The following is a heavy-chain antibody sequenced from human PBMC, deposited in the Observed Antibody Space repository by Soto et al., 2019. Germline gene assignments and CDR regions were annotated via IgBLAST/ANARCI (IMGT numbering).Heavy chain of an antibody. V-gene: IGHV4-59*01. CDR1: GGSISVYY. D-gene: IGHD1-26*01. CDR3: ARGVGSSPPRY. Sequence: SETLSLTCTISGGSISVYYWSWIRQPPGQALEWIGYIYDSGSPYYNPSLRSRVIISADTSKNQISLKLTSAPAADTAVYYCARGVGSSPPRYWGRGTLVTVPS. CDR2: IYDSGSP. J-gene: IGHJ4*02.